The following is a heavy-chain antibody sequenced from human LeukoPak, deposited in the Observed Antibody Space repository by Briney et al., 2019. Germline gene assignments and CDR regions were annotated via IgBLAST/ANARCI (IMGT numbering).Heavy chain of an antibody. CDR3: AELGITMIGGV. J-gene: IGHJ6*04. CDR1: GFTFNNYW. D-gene: IGHD3-10*02. CDR2: IRDDGSAK. V-gene: IGHV3-7*01. Sequence: GGSLRLSCAASGFTFNNYWMTWVRQAPGKGLEWVASIRDDGSAKYYVDSVKGRFTISRDDAKNSLSLQMNSLRAEDTAVYYCAELGITMIGGVWGKGTTVTISS.